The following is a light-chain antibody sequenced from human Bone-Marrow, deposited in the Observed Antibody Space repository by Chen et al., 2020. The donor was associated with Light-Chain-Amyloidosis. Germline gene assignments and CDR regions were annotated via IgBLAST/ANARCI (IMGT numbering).Light chain of an antibody. CDR2: DVS. CDR3: SSYTSSSTVV. J-gene: IGLJ2*01. V-gene: IGLV2-14*03. Sequence: QSALTQPASVSGPPGPSITISSTGTSSDVGGYNYVSWYQQHPGKAPKLMIYDVSNRPSGVSNRFSGSKSGNTASLTISGLQAEDEADYYCSSYTSSSTVVFGGGTKLTVL. CDR1: SSDVGGYNY.